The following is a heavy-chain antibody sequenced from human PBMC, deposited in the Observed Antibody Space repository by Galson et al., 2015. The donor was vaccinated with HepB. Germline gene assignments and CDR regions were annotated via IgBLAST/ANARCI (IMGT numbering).Heavy chain of an antibody. D-gene: IGHD3-10*01. Sequence: SLRLSCAVSGFTFNKAWMSWVRQPPRKGLEWVGRIKSKTEGGTTDYAAPVKGRFTISRDDLKNTFYLQMDSLKAEDTAVYYCTTGLEITMIRGLFTNFDYWGRGTLVAVST. J-gene: IGHJ4*02. V-gene: IGHV3-15*01. CDR3: TTGLEITMIRGLFTNFDY. CDR1: GFTFNKAW. CDR2: IKSKTEGGTT.